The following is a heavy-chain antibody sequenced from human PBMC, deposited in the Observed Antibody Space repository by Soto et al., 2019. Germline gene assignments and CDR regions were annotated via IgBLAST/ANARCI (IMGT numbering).Heavy chain of an antibody. CDR1: GYTFTSYG. CDR2: ISAYNGNT. D-gene: IGHD6-6*01. V-gene: IGHV1-18*01. Sequence: QVQLVPSGAEGKKPGASVKVSCTASGYTFTSYGISRVRQAPGQGLEWMGWISAYNGNTNSAQKLQGRVTMTTDTSPSTAYMELRSLRSDDKAVYYCARSSGSAYWFDPWGQGTLVTVSS. CDR3: ARSSGSAYWFDP. J-gene: IGHJ5*02.